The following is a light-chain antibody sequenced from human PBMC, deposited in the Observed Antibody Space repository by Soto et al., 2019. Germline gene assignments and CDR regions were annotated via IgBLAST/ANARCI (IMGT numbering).Light chain of an antibody. V-gene: IGLV2-14*01. J-gene: IGLJ2*01. CDR1: SSDVGGYNY. CDR3: SSYTSTNHVV. Sequence: QSALTQPASVSGSPGQSITISCTGTSSDVGGYNYVSWYQQHPGKAPKLVIYEVTKRPSGVSNRFSGSKSGNTASLTISGLQAEDETDYYCSSYTSTNHVVFGGGTKVIVL. CDR2: EVT.